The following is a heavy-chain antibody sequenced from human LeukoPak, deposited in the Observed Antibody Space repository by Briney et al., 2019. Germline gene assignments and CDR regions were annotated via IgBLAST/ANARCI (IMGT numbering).Heavy chain of an antibody. D-gene: IGHD2-15*01. CDR1: GYSISSGYY. J-gene: IGHJ4*02. Sequence: SETLSLTCTVSGYSISSGYYWGWIRQPPGKGLEWIGSIYHSGSTYYNPSLKSRVTISVDTSKNQFSLKLSSVTAADTAVYYCAKVGRVVVAATPPDYWGQGTLVTVSS. CDR3: AKVGRVVVAATPPDY. V-gene: IGHV4-38-2*02. CDR2: IYHSGST.